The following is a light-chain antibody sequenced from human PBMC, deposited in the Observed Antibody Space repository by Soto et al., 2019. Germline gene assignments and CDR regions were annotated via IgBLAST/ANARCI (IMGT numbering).Light chain of an antibody. CDR1: SSDVGGYNY. CDR2: DVS. J-gene: IGLJ2*01. Sequence: QSALTQPPSASGSPGQSVTISCTGSSSDVGGYNYVSWYQQHPGKAPILMIYDVSKRPSGVPDRFSGSKSGNTASLTVSGLQAEDEADYYCSSYAGSNIVVFGGGTKVTVL. V-gene: IGLV2-8*01. CDR3: SSYAGSNIVV.